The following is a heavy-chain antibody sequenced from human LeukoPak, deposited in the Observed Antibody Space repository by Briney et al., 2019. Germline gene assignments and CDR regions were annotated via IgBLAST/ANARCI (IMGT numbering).Heavy chain of an antibody. CDR3: ARNILATTNYFDY. D-gene: IGHD5-12*01. J-gene: IGHJ4*02. V-gene: IGHV4-59*01. CDR1: GGSISSYY. Sequence: PSETLSLTCTVSGGSISSYYWSWIRQPPGKGLEWIGDIYYSGSTNYNPSLKSRVTISVDTSKNQFSLKLSSVTAADTAVCYCARNILATTNYFDYWGQGTLVTVSS. CDR2: IYYSGST.